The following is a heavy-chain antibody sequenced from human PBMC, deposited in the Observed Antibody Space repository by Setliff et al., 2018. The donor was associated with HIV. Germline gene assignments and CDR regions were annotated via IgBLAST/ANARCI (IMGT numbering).Heavy chain of an antibody. J-gene: IGHJ4*02. CDR1: GGSIYSGIYY. CDR3: ARDLLGTWGG. D-gene: IGHD3-16*01. CDR2: IYTSGST. V-gene: IGHV4-61*09. Sequence: PSETLSLTCTVSGGSIYSGIYYWNWIRQPAGKGLEWIGHIYTSGSTNYNPSLKSRVTISVDTSKNQFSLKLSSVTAADTAVYYCARDLLGTWGGWGQGTLVTVSS.